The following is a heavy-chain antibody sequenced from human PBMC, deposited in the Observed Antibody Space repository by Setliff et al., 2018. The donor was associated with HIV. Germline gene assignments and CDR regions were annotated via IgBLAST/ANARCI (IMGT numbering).Heavy chain of an antibody. CDR2: IIPMFGTA. CDR3: ARDLDARSLQYYYYGMDV. D-gene: IGHD2-8*01. CDR1: GGTVSSSA. J-gene: IGHJ6*02. Sequence: SVKVSCKASGGTVSSSAFSWVRQAPGQGLEWMGGIIPMFGTANYAQKFQGRVTITTDESTSTAYMELSSLRSEDTAVYYCARDLDARSLQYYYYGMDVWGQGTTVTVS. V-gene: IGHV1-69*05.